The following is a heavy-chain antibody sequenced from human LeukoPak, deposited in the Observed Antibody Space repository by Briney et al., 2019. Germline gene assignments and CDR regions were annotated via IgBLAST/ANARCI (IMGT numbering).Heavy chain of an antibody. J-gene: IGHJ6*02. CDR3: ARGGMKDIVVVPAARSKYGMDV. D-gene: IGHD2-2*01. CDR1: GYTFTSYD. CDR2: MNPNSGNT. V-gene: IGHV1-8*01. Sequence: ASVKVSCKASGYTFTSYDINWVRQATGQGLEWMGWMNPNSGNTGYAQKFQGRVTMTRNTSISTAYMELSSLRSEDTAVYYRARGGMKDIVVVPAARSKYGMDVWGQGTTVTVSS.